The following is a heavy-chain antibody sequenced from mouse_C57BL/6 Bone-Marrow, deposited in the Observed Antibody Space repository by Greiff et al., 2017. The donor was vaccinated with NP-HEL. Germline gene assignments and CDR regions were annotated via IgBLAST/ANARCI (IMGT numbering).Heavy chain of an antibody. CDR1: GYTFTSYG. Sequence: VQVVESGAELARPGASVKLSCKASGYTFTSYGISWVKQRTGQGLEWIGEIYPRSGNTYYNEKFKGKATLTADKSSSTAYMELRSLTSEDSAVYFCAPSMMVTTGAMDYWGQGTSVTVSS. J-gene: IGHJ4*01. CDR3: APSMMVTTGAMDY. CDR2: IYPRSGNT. D-gene: IGHD2-3*01. V-gene: IGHV1-81*01.